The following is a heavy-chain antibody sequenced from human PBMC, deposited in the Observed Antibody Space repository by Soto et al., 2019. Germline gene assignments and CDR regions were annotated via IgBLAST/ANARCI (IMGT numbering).Heavy chain of an antibody. CDR2: INPSGGS. Sequence: GGSLRLSCAASGLTFSGSYMSWIRQAPGKGLEWISYINPSGGSMYADSVKGRFTISRDNTKNSLYVQMDSLRADDTAVYYCARSVGAGPGAHFDYWGQGSLVTVSS. CDR1: GLTFSGSY. CDR3: ARSVGAGPGAHFDY. J-gene: IGHJ4*02. D-gene: IGHD3-10*01. V-gene: IGHV3-11*01.